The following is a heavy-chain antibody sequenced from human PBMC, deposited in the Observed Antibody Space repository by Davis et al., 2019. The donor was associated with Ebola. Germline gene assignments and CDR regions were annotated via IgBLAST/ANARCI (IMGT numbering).Heavy chain of an antibody. CDR3: AKGAYYYDSSGLSEHIDY. CDR1: GFTFHDYG. D-gene: IGHD3-22*01. CDR2: INWNGGSK. J-gene: IGHJ4*02. Sequence: PGGSLRLSCAASGFTFHDYGMSWVRQVPGKGLEWVSGINWNGGSKGYADSVKGRFTISRDNAKNSLYLQMNSLRAEDAALYYCAKGAYYYDSSGLSEHIDYWGQGTLVTVSS. V-gene: IGHV3-20*04.